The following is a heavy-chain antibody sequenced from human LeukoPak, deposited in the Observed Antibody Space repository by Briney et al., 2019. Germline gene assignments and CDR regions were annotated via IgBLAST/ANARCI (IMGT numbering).Heavy chain of an antibody. CDR2: INPSGGST. CDR3: AREPQHRIAAAGASGMDV. V-gene: IGHV1-46*01. CDR1: GYTFTSYY. D-gene: IGHD6-13*01. J-gene: IGHJ6*02. Sequence: ASVKVSCKASGYTFTSYYIHWVRQAPGQGLEWMGIINPSGGSTSYAQKFQGRVTMTRDTSTSTVYMELSSLRSEDTAVYYCAREPQHRIAAAGASGMDVWDQGTTVTVSS.